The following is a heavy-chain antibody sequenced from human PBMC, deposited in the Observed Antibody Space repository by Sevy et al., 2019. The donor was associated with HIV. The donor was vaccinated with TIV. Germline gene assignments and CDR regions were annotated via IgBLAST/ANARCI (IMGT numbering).Heavy chain of an antibody. V-gene: IGHV4-61*02. J-gene: IGHJ4*02. CDR3: ARESGDCSSTSCYEGVFDY. CDR1: GGSINSGNYY. CDR2: IYTSGST. D-gene: IGHD2-2*01. Sequence: SETLSLTCTVSGGSINSGNYYWSWIRQPAGKGLEWIGRIYTSGSTNYNPSLKSRVTISVDTSKKQFSLKLSSVTAADTAVYYCARESGDCSSTSCYEGVFDYWGQGTLVTVSS.